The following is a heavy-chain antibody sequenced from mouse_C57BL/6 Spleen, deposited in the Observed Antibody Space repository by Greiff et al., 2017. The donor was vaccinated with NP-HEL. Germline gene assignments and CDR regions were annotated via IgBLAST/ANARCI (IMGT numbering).Heavy chain of an antibody. Sequence: QVHVKQPGAELVMPGASVKLSCKASGYTFTSYWMHWVKQRPGQGLEWIGEIDPSDSYTNYNQKFKGKSTLTVDKSSSTAYMQLSSLTSEDSAVYYCARGDDFRYFDVWGTGTTVTVSS. CDR3: ARGDDFRYFDV. CDR2: IDPSDSYT. CDR1: GYTFTSYW. D-gene: IGHD2-4*01. J-gene: IGHJ1*03. V-gene: IGHV1-69*01.